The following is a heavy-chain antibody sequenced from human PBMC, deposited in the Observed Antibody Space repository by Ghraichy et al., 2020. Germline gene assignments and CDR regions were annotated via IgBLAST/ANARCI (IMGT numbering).Heavy chain of an antibody. D-gene: IGHD2-15*01. CDR1: GFTLSNYA. V-gene: IGHV3-48*02. CDR3: APDLGYCSSGTCYPYYYSGMDV. Sequence: GESLKISCAASGFTLSNYAMNWVRQAPGKGLEWVSYITSTGTTMYYADSVKGRFTLSRDSAKNSLFLQMNSLRDEDTALYYCAPDLGYCSSGTCYPYYYSGMDVWGHGTTVTVSS. CDR2: ITSTGTTM. J-gene: IGHJ6*02.